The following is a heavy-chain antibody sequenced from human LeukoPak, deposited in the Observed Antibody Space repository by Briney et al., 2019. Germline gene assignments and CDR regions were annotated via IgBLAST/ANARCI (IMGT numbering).Heavy chain of an antibody. CDR3: AKSRLVDVVATPIDY. V-gene: IGHV3-23*01. CDR1: GFTFSTNA. D-gene: IGHD5-12*01. Sequence: GGSLRLSCAASGFTFSTNAMSWVRQAPGKGLEWVSAISGNGGRTYYADSVKGRFTISRDNSKGTLYLQMNSLRAEDTAVYYCAKSRLVDVVATPIDYWGQGTLVTVSS. CDR2: ISGNGGRT. J-gene: IGHJ4*02.